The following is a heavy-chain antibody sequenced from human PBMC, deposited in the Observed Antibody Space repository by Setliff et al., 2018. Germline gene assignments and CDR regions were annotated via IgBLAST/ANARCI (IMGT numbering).Heavy chain of an antibody. D-gene: IGHD2-15*01. CDR2: ISPYSGKT. V-gene: IGHV1-18*01. CDR1: GYNFIALG. CDR3: ARGRGPDIVVTIPGDY. Sequence: ASVKVSCKTSGYNFIALGINRVRQAPGQGLEWVGWISPYSGKTDYAQKFQDRVIMTIDPSTTTAYMELKTLRSDDTAVYYCARGRGPDIVVTIPGDYWGQGTQVTVSS. J-gene: IGHJ4*02.